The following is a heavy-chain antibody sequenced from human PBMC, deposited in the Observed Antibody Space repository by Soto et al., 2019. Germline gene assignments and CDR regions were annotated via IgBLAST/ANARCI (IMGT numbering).Heavy chain of an antibody. CDR3: ARGMTTVTTFDY. Sequence: QLQLQESGSGLVKHSQTLSLTCAVSGGSISSGGYSWSWIRQPPGKGLESIGYIYHSGSTYYNPSLKSRVNISVDRTKNQFALKLSSVTAADTAVYYCARGMTTVTTFDYWGQGTLVTVSS. D-gene: IGHD4-17*01. CDR1: GGSISSGGYS. V-gene: IGHV4-30-2*01. J-gene: IGHJ4*02. CDR2: IYHSGST.